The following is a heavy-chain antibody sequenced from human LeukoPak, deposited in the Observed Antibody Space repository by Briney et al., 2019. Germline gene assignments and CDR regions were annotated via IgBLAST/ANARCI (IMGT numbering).Heavy chain of an antibody. CDR3: ARESQEGYYYDNSGMDV. V-gene: IGHV1-2*02. CDR1: GYTITGYY. J-gene: IGHJ6*04. D-gene: IGHD3-22*01. CDR2: INSNSGGT. Sequence: ASVKVSCKASGYTITGYYIHWVRQAPGQGLEWMGWINSNSGGTNYAQKFQGGVTMTRDTSISTAYMELSRLRSDDTAVYYCARESQEGYYYDNSGMDVWGKGTTVTVSS.